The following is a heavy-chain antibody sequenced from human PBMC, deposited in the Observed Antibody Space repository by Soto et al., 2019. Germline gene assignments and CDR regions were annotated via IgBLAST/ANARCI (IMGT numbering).Heavy chain of an antibody. D-gene: IGHD3-22*01. CDR2: ISGSGGST. CDR3: AKDWYYYDSSGFTPPFFDY. Sequence: LSLTCAASGFTFSSYAMSWVRQAPGKGLEWVSAISGSGGSTYYADSVKGRFTISRDNSKNTLYLQMNSLRAEDTAVYYCAKDWYYYDSSGFTPPFFDYWGQGTLVTVSS. V-gene: IGHV3-23*01. CDR1: GFTFSSYA. J-gene: IGHJ4*02.